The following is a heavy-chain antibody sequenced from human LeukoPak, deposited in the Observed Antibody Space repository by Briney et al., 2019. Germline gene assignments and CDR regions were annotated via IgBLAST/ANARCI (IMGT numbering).Heavy chain of an antibody. Sequence: PSETLSLTCAVYGGSFSGYYWSWIRQPPGKGLEWIGEINHSGSTNYNPSLKSRVTISVDTSKNQFSLKLSSVTAADTAVYYCAREARPLAAATYYYYYYYMDVWGKGTTVTVSS. J-gene: IGHJ6*03. CDR3: AREARPLAAATYYYYYYYMDV. CDR1: GGSFSGYY. V-gene: IGHV4-34*01. D-gene: IGHD6-13*01. CDR2: INHSGST.